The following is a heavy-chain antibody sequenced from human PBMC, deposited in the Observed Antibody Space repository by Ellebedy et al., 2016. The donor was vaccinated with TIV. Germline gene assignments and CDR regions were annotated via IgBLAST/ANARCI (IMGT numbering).Heavy chain of an antibody. CDR3: ARIRFLEWYTDY. V-gene: IGHV4-59*01. J-gene: IGHJ4*02. CDR2: IYYSGST. CDR1: GGSISSYY. D-gene: IGHD3-3*01. Sequence: SETLSLXXTVSGGSISSYYWSWIRQPPGKGLEWIGYIYYSGSTNYNPSLKSRVTISVDTSKNQFSLKLSSVTAADTAVYYCARIRFLEWYTDYWGQGTLVTVSS.